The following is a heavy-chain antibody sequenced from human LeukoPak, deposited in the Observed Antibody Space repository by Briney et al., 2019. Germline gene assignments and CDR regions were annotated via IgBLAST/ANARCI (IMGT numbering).Heavy chain of an antibody. Sequence: PSDTLSFTRSVSGGSVITYYWSWIRQPPGKALECIGYIYYSGSTNYNPSLKSRVTISVATSKNQHSLKLNSLSAADTAVYYGVRGSGWYLYWGQGTLVTVSS. J-gene: IGHJ4*02. CDR1: GGSVITYY. V-gene: IGHV4-59*02. CDR3: VRGSGWYLY. D-gene: IGHD6-19*01. CDR2: IYYSGST.